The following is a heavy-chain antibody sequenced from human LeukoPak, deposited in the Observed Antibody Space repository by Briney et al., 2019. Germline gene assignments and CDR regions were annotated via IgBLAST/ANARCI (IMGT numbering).Heavy chain of an antibody. V-gene: IGHV4-34*01. CDR1: GGSFSGYY. CDR3: ARGPYCGGDCYLNSWYFDL. J-gene: IGHJ2*01. Sequence: PSETLSLTCAVYGGSFSGYYWSWIRQPPGKGLEWIGEINHSGSTNYNPSLKSLVTISVDTSKNQFSLKLSSVTAADTAVYYCARGPYCGGDCYLNSWYFDLWGRGTLVAVSS. CDR2: INHSGST. D-gene: IGHD2-21*01.